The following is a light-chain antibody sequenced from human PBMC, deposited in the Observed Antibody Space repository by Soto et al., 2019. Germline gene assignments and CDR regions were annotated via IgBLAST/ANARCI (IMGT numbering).Light chain of an antibody. V-gene: IGKV1-5*01. CDR1: QSVSNW. CDR2: DAS. CDR3: QQYNGHLFT. J-gene: IGKJ2*01. Sequence: DIQMTQSPSTLSASVGDTVTITCRASQSVSNWLAWYQQKPGKAPKLLIYDASSLQIVVPSRFSGRGSGTEFTLTISSLQPDDFATYYCQQYNGHLFTFCQGTKLQIK.